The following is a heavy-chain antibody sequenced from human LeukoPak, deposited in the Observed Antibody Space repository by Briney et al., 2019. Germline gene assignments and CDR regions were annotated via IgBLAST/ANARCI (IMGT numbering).Heavy chain of an antibody. Sequence: PSETLSLTCTVSGGSISSYYWSWIRQPPGKGLEWIGHIYSSGTTNYNPSLKSRVTMSVDTPKNQFSLKLSSVTAADTAVYYCARGGPTMAARRTFDYWGQGTLVTGSS. CDR1: GGSISSYY. CDR3: ARGGPTMAARRTFDY. D-gene: IGHD6-6*01. V-gene: IGHV4-59*01. CDR2: IYSSGTT. J-gene: IGHJ4*02.